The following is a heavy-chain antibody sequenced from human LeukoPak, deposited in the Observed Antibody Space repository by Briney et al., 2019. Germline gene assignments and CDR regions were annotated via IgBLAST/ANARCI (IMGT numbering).Heavy chain of an antibody. CDR1: GGSISSGSYY. Sequence: SQTLSLTCTVSGGSISSGSYYWSWIRQPAGKGLEWIGRIYTSGSTNYNPSLKSRVTISVDTSKNQFSLKLSSVTAADTAVYYCASSITFGDYYFDFWGRGTLVTVSS. CDR2: IYTSGST. CDR3: ASSITFGDYYFDF. V-gene: IGHV4-61*02. D-gene: IGHD3-16*01. J-gene: IGHJ2*01.